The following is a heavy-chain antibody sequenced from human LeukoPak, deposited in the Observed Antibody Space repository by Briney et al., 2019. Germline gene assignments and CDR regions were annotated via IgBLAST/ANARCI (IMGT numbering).Heavy chain of an antibody. V-gene: IGHV1-8*03. J-gene: IGHJ4*02. CDR3: ARGGVSWWPGPRVTIDFDY. CDR2: MNANSGNT. D-gene: IGHD2-21*01. CDR1: GYTFTSYD. Sequence: ASVKVSCKASGYTFTSYDINWVRQATGQGLEWMGWMNANSGNTGYAQKFQGRVTITRNTSISTAYMELSSLRSEDTAVYYCARGGVSWWPGPRVTIDFDYWGQGTLVTVPS.